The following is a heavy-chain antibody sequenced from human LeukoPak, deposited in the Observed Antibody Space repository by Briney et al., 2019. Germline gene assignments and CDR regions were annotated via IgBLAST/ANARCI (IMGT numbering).Heavy chain of an antibody. CDR1: GFTVSSNY. CDR3: ARGRRSSGWSHYFDY. D-gene: IGHD6-19*01. V-gene: IGHV3-53*01. CDR2: IYSGGST. J-gene: IGHJ4*02. Sequence: GGSLRLSCAASGFTVSSNYMSWVRQAPGKGPEWVSIIYSGGSTYYADSLKGRFTISRDNSKNTLYLQMNSLRAEDTAVYYCARGRRSSGWSHYFDYWGQGALVTVSS.